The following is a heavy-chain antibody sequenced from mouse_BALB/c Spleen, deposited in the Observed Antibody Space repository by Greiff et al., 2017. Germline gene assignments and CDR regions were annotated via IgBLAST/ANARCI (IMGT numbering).Heavy chain of an antibody. CDR3: AREGGSKGAMDD. V-gene: IGHV5-17*02. CDR1: GFTFSSFG. D-gene: IGHD1-1*02. Sequence: EVQLVESGGGLVQPGGSRKLSCAASGFTFSSFGMHWVRQAPEKGLEWVAYISSGSSTIYYADTVKGRFTISRDNPKNTLFLQLTRLRSEDTAMYYCAREGGSKGAMDDWGQGTSVTVSA. CDR2: ISSGSSTI. J-gene: IGHJ4*01.